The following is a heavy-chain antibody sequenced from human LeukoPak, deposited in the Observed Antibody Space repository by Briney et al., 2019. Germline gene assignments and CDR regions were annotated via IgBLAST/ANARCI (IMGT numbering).Heavy chain of an antibody. J-gene: IGHJ6*03. Sequence: ETLSLTCTVSGGSISSYYWSWIRQPPGKGLEWIGYIYYSGSTNYNPSLKSRVTISVDTSKNQFSLKLSSVTAADTAVYYCARVVVRGNYYYYYYMDVWGKGTTVTVSS. CDR2: IYYSGST. D-gene: IGHD3-10*01. CDR3: ARVVVRGNYYYYYYMDV. CDR1: GGSISSYY. V-gene: IGHV4-59*12.